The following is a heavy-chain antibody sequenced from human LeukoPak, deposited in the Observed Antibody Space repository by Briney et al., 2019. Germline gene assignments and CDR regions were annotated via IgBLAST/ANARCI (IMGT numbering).Heavy chain of an antibody. J-gene: IGHJ4*02. CDR2: ISSNGGTT. Sequence: GGSLRLSCAASGFTFSSGAMHWVRQAPGKGLEYVSAISSNGGTTHYGNSVKGRFTISRDNSKNTLYLQMGSLRAEDMAVYFCARSSGYGYYFDYWGQGTLVTVSS. D-gene: IGHD3-22*01. V-gene: IGHV3-64*01. CDR3: ARSSGYGYYFDY. CDR1: GFTFSSGA.